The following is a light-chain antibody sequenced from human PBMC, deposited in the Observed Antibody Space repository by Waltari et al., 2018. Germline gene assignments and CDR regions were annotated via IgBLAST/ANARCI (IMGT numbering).Light chain of an antibody. CDR2: QDG. J-gene: IGLJ2*01. V-gene: IGLV3-1*01. CDR3: QAWDTSTVV. CDR1: ELGDKY. Sequence: SYELTQPPSVSVSPGQTASITCSGDELGDKYVCWYQQKPGQSPMLVIYQDGERPSGIPERFSGSNSGNTATLTISGTQAMDEADYYCQAWDTSTVVFGGGTEL.